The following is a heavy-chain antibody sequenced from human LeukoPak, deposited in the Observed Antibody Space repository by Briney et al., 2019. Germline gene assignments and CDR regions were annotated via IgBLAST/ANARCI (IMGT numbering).Heavy chain of an antibody. V-gene: IGHV3-30*03. CDR3: ARRVGYRYDP. J-gene: IGHJ6*04. CDR1: GFTFTSHG. CDR2: ISYDGNNK. Sequence: GTSLRLSCAASGFTFTSHGMHWVRQAPGKGLEWVALISYDGNNKYYADSVKGRFTISRDNSKNTLYLQMNSLTTEDTALYYCARRVGYRYDPWGKGTTVTVSS. D-gene: IGHD5-18*01.